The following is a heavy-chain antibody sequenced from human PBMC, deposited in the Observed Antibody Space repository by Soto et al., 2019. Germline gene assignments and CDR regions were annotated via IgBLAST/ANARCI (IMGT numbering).Heavy chain of an antibody. CDR1: GGTFSSYA. J-gene: IGHJ3*02. CDR3: ARRGPPDEYYYDSSGYQSGAFDI. Sequence: ASVKVSCKASGGTFSSYAISWVRQAPGQGLEWMGGIIPILGIANYAQKFQGRVMITADKSTSTAYMELSSLRSEDTAVYYCARRGPPDEYYYDSSGYQSGAFDIWGQGTMVTVSS. CDR2: IIPILGIA. D-gene: IGHD3-22*01. V-gene: IGHV1-69*10.